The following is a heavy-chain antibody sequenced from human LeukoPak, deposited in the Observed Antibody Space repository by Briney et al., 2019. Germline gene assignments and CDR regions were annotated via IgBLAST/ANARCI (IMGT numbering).Heavy chain of an antibody. D-gene: IGHD2/OR15-2a*01. CDR1: GFSFSSYW. CDR3: ARVSFCPRCHFDY. Sequence: PGGSLRLSCAASGFSFSSYWMHWVRQAPGKGLVWVARISPDGSSALSADSVRGRFTISRDNADNTLYLQLNSLRAEDTAVYYCARVSFCPRCHFDYWGQGTLVTVS. J-gene: IGHJ4*02. CDR2: ISPDGSSA. V-gene: IGHV3-74*03.